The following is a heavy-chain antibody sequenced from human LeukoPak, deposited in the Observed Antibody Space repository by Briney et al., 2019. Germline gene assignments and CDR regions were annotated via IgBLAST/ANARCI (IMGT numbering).Heavy chain of an antibody. J-gene: IGHJ4*02. CDR2: IYYSGST. D-gene: IGHD5-18*01. CDR3: ATNWEYNYGVDY. V-gene: IGHV4-59*01. CDR1: GGSISSYY. Sequence: PSETLSLTCTVSGGSISSYYWSWIRQAPGKGLEWIGYIYYSGSTNYNPSLTRRVTISVDTSKHQFSLKLNSVTAADTAVYYCATNWEYNYGVDYCGQGTLVTVSS.